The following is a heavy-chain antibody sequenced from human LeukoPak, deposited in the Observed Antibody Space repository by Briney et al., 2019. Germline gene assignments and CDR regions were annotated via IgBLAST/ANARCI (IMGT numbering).Heavy chain of an antibody. V-gene: IGHV1-18*01. J-gene: IGHJ4*02. Sequence: ASVKVSCKASGYTFTSYGISWVRQAPGQGLEWMGWISAYNGNTNYAQKLQGRVTMTTDTSTSTAYMELRSLRSDDTAVYYCARDPLPYCSGGSCYRTFDYWSQGTLVTVSS. CDR2: ISAYNGNT. CDR3: ARDPLPYCSGGSCYRTFDY. D-gene: IGHD2-15*01. CDR1: GYTFTSYG.